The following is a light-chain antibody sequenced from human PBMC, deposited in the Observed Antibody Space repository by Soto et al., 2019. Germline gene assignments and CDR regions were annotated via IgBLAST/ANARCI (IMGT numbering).Light chain of an antibody. CDR3: QQYGSSPGT. V-gene: IGKV3-20*01. CDR2: GAS. J-gene: IGKJ1*01. CDR1: QSVTSSY. Sequence: EIALTQSPGTLSLSPRERATLSCRASQSVTSSYLAWYQQKPGQAPRLLIYGASSRATGIPDRFSGSGSGTDFTLTISRLEPEDFAVYYCQQYGSSPGTFGQGTKVEIK.